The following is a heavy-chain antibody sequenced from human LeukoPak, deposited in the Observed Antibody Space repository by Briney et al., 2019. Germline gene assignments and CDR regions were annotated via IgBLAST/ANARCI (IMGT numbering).Heavy chain of an antibody. CDR1: GFTFNRHG. V-gene: IGHV3-23*01. CDR2: IDVSGRMT. J-gene: IGHJ5*02. CDR3: ARDGKNYDRSLGPFDP. Sequence: GGSLRLSCAASGFTFNRHGMSWVRQAPGKGLEWVSGIDVSGRMTYYADSVKGRFTISRDNSKNMVYLQMNSLRAGDMAVYYCARDGKNYDRSLGPFDPWGQGTLVTVSS. D-gene: IGHD3-22*01.